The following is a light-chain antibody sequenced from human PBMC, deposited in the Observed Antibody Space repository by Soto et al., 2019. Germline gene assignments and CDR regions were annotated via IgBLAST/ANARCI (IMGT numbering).Light chain of an antibody. V-gene: IGLV2-8*01. J-gene: IGLJ1*01. CDR1: SSDVGAYNY. CDR3: SSHGSSNNFYV. CDR2: EVS. Sequence: QSALTQPPSASGSPGQSITISCTGTSSDVGAYNYVSWYQQHPGKAPKLMIHEVSKRLSGVPDRFSASKSGNTASLTVSGLQAEDEADYYCSSHGSSNNFYVFGTGTKVTVL.